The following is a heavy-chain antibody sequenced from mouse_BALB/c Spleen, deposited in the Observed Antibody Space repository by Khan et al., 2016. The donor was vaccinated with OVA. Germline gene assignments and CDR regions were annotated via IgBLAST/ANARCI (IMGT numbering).Heavy chain of an antibody. Sequence: QVQLQQSGPELARPGASVKMSCKASGYTFTSYNIHWMKQRPGQGLEWIGYINPYNGSTNYNQKFKDKATLTTDKSSNTAYLQLSSLTSDDSAVYDTECCGGDQRSVCGLDYWGQGTSVTVSS. J-gene: IGHJ4*01. CDR3: ECCGGDQRSVCGLDY. CDR1: GYTFTSYN. V-gene: IGHV1-4*01. D-gene: IGHD1-1*02. CDR2: INPYNGST.